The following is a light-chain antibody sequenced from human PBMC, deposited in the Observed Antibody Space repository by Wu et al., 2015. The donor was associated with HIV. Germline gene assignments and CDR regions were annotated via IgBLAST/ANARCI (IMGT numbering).Light chain of an antibody. CDR2: GAS. Sequence: EIVLTQSPGTLSLSPGERATLSCRASQSVSSSYLAWYQQRPGQAPRLLIYGASTRATGTPGRFSGSGPGTEFTLTISSLQSEDFAVYYCQQYNNWPPLTFGGGTKGGDQT. CDR1: QSVSSSY. V-gene: IGKV3-15*01. CDR3: QQYNNWPPLT. J-gene: IGKJ4*01.